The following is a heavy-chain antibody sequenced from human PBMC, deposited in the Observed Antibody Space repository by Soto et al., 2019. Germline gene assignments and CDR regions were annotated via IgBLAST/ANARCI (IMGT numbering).Heavy chain of an antibody. Sequence: VQLLESGGGLVQPGASLRLSCAASGFTFSSYAMSWVRQAPGKGLEWVSVISGSDDSTYYADSVKSRFTISRDNSKNTLYLQMNSLRAEDTAVYYCAKRSSSSTFDYWGQGTLVTVSS. CDR1: GFTFSSYA. V-gene: IGHV3-23*01. D-gene: IGHD6-6*01. CDR2: ISGSDDST. CDR3: AKRSSSSTFDY. J-gene: IGHJ4*02.